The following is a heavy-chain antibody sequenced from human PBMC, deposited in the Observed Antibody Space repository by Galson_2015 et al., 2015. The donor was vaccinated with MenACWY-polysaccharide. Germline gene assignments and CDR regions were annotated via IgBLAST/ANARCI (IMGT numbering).Heavy chain of an antibody. J-gene: IGHJ5*02. CDR1: GFSFSTYW. CDR3: TKAGAKYCSGSSCNFNWFDP. D-gene: IGHD2-15*01. Sequence: SLRLSCAASGFSFSTYWMHWVRHAPGKGLVWVSRINADGSATGYADSVRGRFTISRDNAKNTLYLEMNSLRAEDTAVYYCTKAGAKYCSGSSCNFNWFDPWGQGTQATVSS. CDR2: INADGSAT. V-gene: IGHV3-74*01.